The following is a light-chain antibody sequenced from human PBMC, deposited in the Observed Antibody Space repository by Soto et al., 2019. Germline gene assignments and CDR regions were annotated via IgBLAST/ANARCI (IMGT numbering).Light chain of an antibody. CDR3: PPAKRFPDP. V-gene: IGKV1D-12*01. J-gene: IGKJ2*01. Sequence: DIQMTQSPSSVSASVGDRVTITCRASQGISSWLAWYQQKPGKAPKLLIYAASSLQSGVPSRFSGSGSWTEFPPPIRSLQPEEFANYHCPPAKRFPDPFGQGTKLEIK. CDR2: AAS. CDR1: QGISSW.